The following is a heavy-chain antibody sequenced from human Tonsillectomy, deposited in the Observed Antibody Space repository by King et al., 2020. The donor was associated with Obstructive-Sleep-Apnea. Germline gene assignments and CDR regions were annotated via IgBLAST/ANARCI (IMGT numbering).Heavy chain of an antibody. CDR1: GGSISSSSYY. V-gene: IGHV4-39*07. D-gene: IGHD3-22*01. CDR3: ARDTYYYDSSPRYYFDY. J-gene: IGHJ4*02. CDR2: IYYSGST. Sequence: QLQESGPGLVKPSETLSLTCTVSGGSISSSSYYWGWIRQPPGKGLEWIGSIYYSGSTYYNPSLKRRVTISVDTSKNQFSLKLSSVTAADTAVYYCARDTYYYDSSPRYYFDYWGQGTLVTVSS.